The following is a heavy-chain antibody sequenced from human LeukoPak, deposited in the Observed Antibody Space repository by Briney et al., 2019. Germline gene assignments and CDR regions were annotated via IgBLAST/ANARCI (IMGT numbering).Heavy chain of an antibody. CDR2: TYYRSKWYI. Sequence: SQTLSLTCAISGDSVSSNSAAWNWIRQSPSRGLEWLGRTYYRSKWYIHYAVSVKSRITINPDTSKNQVALQLNSVTPEDTAVYYCARGGDLWFGALDYWGQGTLVTVSS. CDR3: ARGGDLWFGALDY. CDR1: GDSVSSNSAA. D-gene: IGHD3-10*01. J-gene: IGHJ4*02. V-gene: IGHV6-1*01.